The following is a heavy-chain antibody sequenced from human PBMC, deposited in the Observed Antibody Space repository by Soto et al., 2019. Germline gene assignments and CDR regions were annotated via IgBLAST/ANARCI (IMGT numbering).Heavy chain of an antibody. CDR1: GFTFSDYW. CDR2: IRKDGSEK. D-gene: IGHD3-10*01. Sequence: EVQLVESGGGLVQPGGSLRLSCAASGFTFSDYWMTWVRQAPGKGLEWVANIRKDGSEKSYVDSVKGRFTISRDNAKKSLYLEMSSLRVDDTAVYYCARDWGGLGYWGQGTLVTVSS. V-gene: IGHV3-7*03. J-gene: IGHJ4*02. CDR3: ARDWGGLGY.